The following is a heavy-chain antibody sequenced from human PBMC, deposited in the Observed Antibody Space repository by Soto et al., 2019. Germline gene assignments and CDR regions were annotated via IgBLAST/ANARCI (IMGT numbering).Heavy chain of an antibody. D-gene: IGHD3-16*01. CDR1: GYNFRSDA. CDR3: ARARKMASILDYYDAMDI. V-gene: IGHV1-69*01. J-gene: IGHJ6*02. Sequence: QVQLVQCGTEVKTPGSSVRGSCKASGYNFRSDAISGMRQAPGHGHEWIGGLNPMSRVVKVAQMFQGSVTIAGDDSTATLSMELIGVRGDDTAIHYCARARKMASILDYYDAMDIWGQGTTVTFS. CDR2: LNPMSRVV.